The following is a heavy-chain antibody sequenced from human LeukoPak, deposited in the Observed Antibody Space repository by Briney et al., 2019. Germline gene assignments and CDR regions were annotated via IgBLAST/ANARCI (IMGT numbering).Heavy chain of an antibody. V-gene: IGHV1-46*01. CDR2: INPSGGST. D-gene: IGHD1-7*01. J-gene: IGHJ4*02. Sequence: GASVKVSCKASGYTFTSYYMHWVRQAPGQGLEWMGIINPSGGSTSYAQKFQGRVTMTRDTSTSTVYMELSSLRSEDTAVYYCARGPQIRWNSRYPFDYWGQGTLVTVSS. CDR3: ARGPQIRWNSRYPFDY. CDR1: GYTFTSYY.